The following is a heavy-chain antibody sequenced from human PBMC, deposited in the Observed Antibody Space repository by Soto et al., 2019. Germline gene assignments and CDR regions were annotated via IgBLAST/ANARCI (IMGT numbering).Heavy chain of an antibody. V-gene: IGHV5-10-1*01. CDR1: GYSFAVYW. CDR2: IDPSDSQT. D-gene: IGHD3-22*01. Sequence: PGESLKISCKGSGYSFAVYWITWVLQKPWKGLEWMGRIDPSDSQTYYSPSLRGHVTISATKSITTVFLQWSSLRASDTAMYYCARQIYDSDTGPNCQYYFDSWGQGTPVTVSS. CDR3: ARQIYDSDTGPNCQYYFDS. J-gene: IGHJ4*02.